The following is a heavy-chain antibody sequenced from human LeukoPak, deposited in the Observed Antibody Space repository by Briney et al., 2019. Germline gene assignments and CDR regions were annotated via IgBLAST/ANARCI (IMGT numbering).Heavy chain of an antibody. D-gene: IGHD1-26*01. CDR2: IYYSGST. V-gene: IGHV4-61*08. Sequence: SETLSLTCTVSGGSISSGGYYWSWIRQPPGKGLEWIGYIYYSGSTNYNPSLKSRVTISVDTSKNQFSLKLSSVTAADTAVYYCARGVYSGSYYTNAFDIWGQGTMVTVSS. J-gene: IGHJ3*02. CDR3: ARGVYSGSYYTNAFDI. CDR1: GGSISSGGYY.